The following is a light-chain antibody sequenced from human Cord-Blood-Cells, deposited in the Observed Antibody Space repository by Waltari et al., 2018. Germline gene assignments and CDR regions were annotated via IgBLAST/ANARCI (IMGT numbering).Light chain of an antibody. CDR1: QSVSST. V-gene: IGKV3-15*01. CDR2: GAS. CDR3: QQYNNWPPFT. Sequence: DIVMTQSPATLSVSPGERATLSCRASQSVSSTLARYQQKPGQSPRLLIYGASTRATGIPARFSGSGSGTEFTLTISSLQSEDFAVYYCQQYNNWPPFTFGPGTKVDIK. J-gene: IGKJ3*01.